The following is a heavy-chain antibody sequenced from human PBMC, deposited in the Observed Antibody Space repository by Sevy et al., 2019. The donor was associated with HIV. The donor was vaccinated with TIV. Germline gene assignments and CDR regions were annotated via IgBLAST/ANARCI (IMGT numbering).Heavy chain of an antibody. J-gene: IGHJ5*02. V-gene: IGHV3-53*01. CDR2: IYSDGST. CDR1: GFTVSSKY. D-gene: IGHD2-21*02. CDR3: ARRAYCGGDCLDH. Sequence: GGSLRLSCAASGFTVSSKYMSWVRQAPGKGLEWVSVIYSDGSTYYADTVKGRFISSRDNSKNTLYLQMNSLRAEDTAVYYCARRAYCGGDCLDHWGQGTLVTVSS.